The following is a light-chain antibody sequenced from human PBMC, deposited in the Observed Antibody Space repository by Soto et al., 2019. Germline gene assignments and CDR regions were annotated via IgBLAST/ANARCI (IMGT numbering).Light chain of an antibody. J-gene: IGKJ3*01. V-gene: IGKV1-5*01. CDR1: QSISSW. Sequence: DIQMTQSPSTLSASVGDRVTITCRASQSISSWLAWYQQKAGKAPKLLIYDASSLESGVPSRFSGSRSGTEFTLTISSLQPDDFATYYCQQYNSYSGFTFGPGTKVDIK. CDR3: QQYNSYSGFT. CDR2: DAS.